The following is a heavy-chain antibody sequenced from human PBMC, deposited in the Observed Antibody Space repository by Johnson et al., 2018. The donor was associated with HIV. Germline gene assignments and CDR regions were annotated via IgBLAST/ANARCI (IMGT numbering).Heavy chain of an antibody. D-gene: IGHD1-26*01. CDR2: ISYGGSNK. CDR3: AREEWELFGGDAFDI. J-gene: IGHJ3*02. CDR1: GFSFHNYA. Sequence: VQLVESGGGLAKPAWSPRLSCAASGFSFHNYAMHWVRQRPGKGLEWMAVISYGGSNKYYADSVKGRFTISRDNSKNTLYLQMNSLRVEDTAVYYCAREEWELFGGDAFDIWGQGTMVTVSS. V-gene: IGHV3-30*14.